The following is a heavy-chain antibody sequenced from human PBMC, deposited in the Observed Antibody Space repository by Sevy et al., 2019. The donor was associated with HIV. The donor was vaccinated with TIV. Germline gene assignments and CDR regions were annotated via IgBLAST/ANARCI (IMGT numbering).Heavy chain of an antibody. V-gene: IGHV4-39*01. CDR3: ARQGGLVDRAFDY. J-gene: IGHJ4*02. Sequence: SETLSLTCTVSGVSMSGSSYDWGWIRRPPGKGREWIGSIFFSGSTYYNPSLKGRLTISVDTSKSQFSLKLNSVTAADTALYYCARQGGLVDRAFDYWGQGTLVTVSS. CDR1: GVSMSGSSYD. D-gene: IGHD3-10*01. CDR2: IFFSGST.